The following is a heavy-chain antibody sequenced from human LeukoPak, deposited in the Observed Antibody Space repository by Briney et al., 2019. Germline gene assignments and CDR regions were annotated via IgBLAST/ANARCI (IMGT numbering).Heavy chain of an antibody. J-gene: IGHJ4*02. D-gene: IGHD6-6*01. Sequence: GGSLRLSCAASGFTFSTYWMNWFRQTPGKGLEWVAKIKADGGEKDHVASVKGRFTISRDNAKNSLYLQMNSPRVEDTAVYYCASGGAARPDFWGQGTLVTVSS. V-gene: IGHV3-7*01. CDR2: IKADGGEK. CDR1: GFTFSTYW. CDR3: ASGGAARPDF.